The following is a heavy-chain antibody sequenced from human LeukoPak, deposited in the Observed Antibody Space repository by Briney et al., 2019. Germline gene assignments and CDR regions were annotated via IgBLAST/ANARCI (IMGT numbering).Heavy chain of an antibody. D-gene: IGHD5-24*01. CDR3: ARASKGGHGYNPPPGY. Sequence: APVKVSCKTSGGTFGSHAFSWVRQAPGHGLEWMGGILPIFGAPNYAQKFQGRVTITADEATNTVYMELTRLRSEDTAVYYCARASKGGHGYNPPPGYWGQGTLVTVSS. CDR1: GGTFGSHA. CDR2: ILPIFGAP. V-gene: IGHV1-69*01. J-gene: IGHJ4*02.